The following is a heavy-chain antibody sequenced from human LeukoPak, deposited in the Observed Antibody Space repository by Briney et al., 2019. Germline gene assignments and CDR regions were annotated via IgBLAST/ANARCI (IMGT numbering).Heavy chain of an antibody. CDR2: ISGSGGST. V-gene: IGHV3-23*01. CDR3: AKEHDTSNWGWGSDY. D-gene: IGHD7-27*01. J-gene: IGHJ4*02. CDR1: GFTFSSYA. Sequence: PGGSLRLSCAASGFTFSSYAMTWVRQAPGKGLEWVSAISGSGGSTYYADSVRGRFTISRDNSKNTLYLQMNSLRAEDTAVYYCAKEHDTSNWGWGSDYWGQGTLVTVSS.